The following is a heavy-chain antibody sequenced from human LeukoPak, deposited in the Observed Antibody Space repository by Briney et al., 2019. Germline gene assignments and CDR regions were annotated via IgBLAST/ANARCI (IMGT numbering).Heavy chain of an antibody. CDR3: ATSTVPNSAGGAFDI. V-gene: IGHV3-53*01. CDR2: IYSGGST. CDR1: GFTVSSNY. J-gene: IGHJ3*02. D-gene: IGHD4-17*01. Sequence: QPGGSLRLSCAASGFTVSSNYMSWVRQAPGKGLEWVSVIYSGGSTYYADSVKGRFTISRDNSKNTLYLQMNSLRAEDTAVYYCATSTVPNSAGGAFDIWGQGTMVTVSS.